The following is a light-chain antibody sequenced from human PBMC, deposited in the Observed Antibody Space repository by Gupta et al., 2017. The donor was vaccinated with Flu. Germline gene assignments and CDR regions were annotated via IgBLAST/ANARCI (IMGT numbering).Light chain of an antibody. V-gene: IGLV1-47*01. J-gene: IGLJ2*01. CDR2: RNS. CDR1: SSNIGSNY. Sequence: QFVLTQSPSASGTTRQRLTISCSGSSSNIGSNYVYWYQQFPGTAPKLLIYRNSQRPSGVPDRFSGSKSGTSASLAISGLRSEDEADYYCAAWDDSLSGVVFGGGTKLTVL. CDR3: AAWDDSLSGVV.